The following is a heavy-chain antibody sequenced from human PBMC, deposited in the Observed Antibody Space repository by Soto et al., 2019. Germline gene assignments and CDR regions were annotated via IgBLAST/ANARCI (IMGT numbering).Heavy chain of an antibody. CDR1: GYSFAGYW. Sequence: GESLKISCKGSGYSFAGYWITWVRQKPGKGLEWMGRIDPSDSQTYYSPSFRGHVTISATKSITTVFLQWSSLRASDTAMYYCARQIYDADTGPNFQYYFDSWGQGTPVTVSS. CDR2: IDPSDSQT. V-gene: IGHV5-10-1*01. CDR3: ARQIYDADTGPNFQYYFDS. J-gene: IGHJ4*02. D-gene: IGHD5-18*01.